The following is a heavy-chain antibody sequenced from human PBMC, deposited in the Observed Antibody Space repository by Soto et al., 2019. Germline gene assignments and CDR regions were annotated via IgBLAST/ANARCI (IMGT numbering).Heavy chain of an antibody. Sequence: QVQLVESGGGVVQPGRSLRLSCAASGFTFSSYGMHWVRQAPGKGLEWVAVISYDGSNKYYADSVKGRFTISRDNSKKTLYLQMNSLRAEDTAVYYCANVAEYSYGYLAPPLWSYYYYMDVWGKGTTVTVSS. V-gene: IGHV3-30*18. CDR3: ANVAEYSYGYLAPPLWSYYYYMDV. CDR2: ISYDGSNK. J-gene: IGHJ6*03. CDR1: GFTFSSYG. D-gene: IGHD5-18*01.